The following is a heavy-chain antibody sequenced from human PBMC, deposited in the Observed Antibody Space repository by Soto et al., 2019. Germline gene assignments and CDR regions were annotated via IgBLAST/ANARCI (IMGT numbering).Heavy chain of an antibody. J-gene: IGHJ4*02. CDR3: ATADGFGVVTPFFEY. V-gene: IGHV4-39*01. D-gene: IGHD3-3*01. CDR2: SYYRGST. CDR1: GGSISSSNYY. Sequence: QLQLQESGPGLVKPSETLSLTCTVSGGSISSSNYYWGWIRQTPGKGLEWIGSSYYRGSTNYNPSLESRVTISVDTSKNQFSLNLYSVTAADTAVYYCATADGFGVVTPFFEYWGQGTLVTVSS.